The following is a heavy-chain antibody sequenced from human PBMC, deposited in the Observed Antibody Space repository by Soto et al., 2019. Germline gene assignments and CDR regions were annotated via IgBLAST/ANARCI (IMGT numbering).Heavy chain of an antibody. CDR1: GYAFTTYG. CDR2: ISAHNGNI. Sequence: QGHLVQSGAEVKKPGASVTVSCKGSGYAFTTYGITWVRQAPGQGLEWIGWISAHNGNINYAPKLEGRVPVTRATSTSPAHTELRSLRSDDAAVDYCARGRYGDYWGQGALVTVSS. J-gene: IGHJ4*02. D-gene: IGHD1-1*01. V-gene: IGHV1-18*01. CDR3: ARGRYGDY.